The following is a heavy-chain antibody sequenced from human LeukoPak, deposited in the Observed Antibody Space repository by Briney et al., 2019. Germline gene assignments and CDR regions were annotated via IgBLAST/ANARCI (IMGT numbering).Heavy chain of an antibody. Sequence: GGSLRLSCAASGFTFSSYAMHWVRQAPGKGLEWVAVISYDGSNKYYADSVKGRFTISRDNSKNTLYLQMNSLRAEDTAVYYCARDVYYDSSGPLDYWGQGTLVTVSS. CDR2: ISYDGSNK. CDR3: ARDVYYDSSGPLDY. D-gene: IGHD3-22*01. J-gene: IGHJ4*02. V-gene: IGHV3-30*04. CDR1: GFTFSSYA.